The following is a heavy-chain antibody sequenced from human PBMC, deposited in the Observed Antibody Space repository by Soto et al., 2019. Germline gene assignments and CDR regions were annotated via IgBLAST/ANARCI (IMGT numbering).Heavy chain of an antibody. CDR3: ARLLYYDILTGYSPYYYGMDV. CDR2: IDPSDSYT. D-gene: IGHD3-9*01. CDR1: GYSFTSYW. J-gene: IGHJ6*02. Sequence: RESLKISCKGSGYSFTSYWISWVRQMPGKGLEWMGRIDPSDSYTNYSPSFQGHVTISADKSISTAYLQWSSLKASDTAMYYCARLLYYDILTGYSPYYYGMDVWGQGTTVTVSS. V-gene: IGHV5-10-1*01.